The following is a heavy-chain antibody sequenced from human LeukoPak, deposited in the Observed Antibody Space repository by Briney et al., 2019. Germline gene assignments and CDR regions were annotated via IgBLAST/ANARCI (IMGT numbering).Heavy chain of an antibody. J-gene: IGHJ4*02. Sequence: SETLSRTCAVSGGSLSTYNWWGWVRQPPGKGLEWIGEIYHRGSTNYNPSFKSRLTISVDKSKNQFSLTLSSVTAADTAVYYCARRRGMVDEVSTMITYFDSWGQGTLVTVSS. CDR2: IYHRGST. CDR3: ARRRGMVDEVSTMITYFDS. V-gene: IGHV4-4*02. D-gene: IGHD5/OR15-5a*01. CDR1: GGSLSTYNW.